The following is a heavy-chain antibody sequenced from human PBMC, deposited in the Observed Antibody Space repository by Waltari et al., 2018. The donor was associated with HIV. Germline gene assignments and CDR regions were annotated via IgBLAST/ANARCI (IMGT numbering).Heavy chain of an antibody. CDR3: AKDDSTGSSGYYPFHY. V-gene: IGHV3-23*04. Sequence: EVQLVESGGGLVQPGGSLRLSCAASGFTFTNYAMNWVRQAPGKGLAGVSAIGGSGGSTYYADSVKGRFTITRDNSKNTLYLQMNSLRAEDTALYYCAKDDSTGSSGYYPFHYWGQGTLITVSS. D-gene: IGHD3-22*01. CDR2: IGGSGGST. J-gene: IGHJ4*02. CDR1: GFTFTNYA.